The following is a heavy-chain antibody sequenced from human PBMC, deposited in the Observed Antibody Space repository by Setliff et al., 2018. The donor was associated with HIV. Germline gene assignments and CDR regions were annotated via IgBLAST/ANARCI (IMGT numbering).Heavy chain of an antibody. V-gene: IGHV4-39*07. CDR1: GGSIRSSSYY. CDR3: TRIYDYGSYYFDY. Sequence: LSLTCTVSGGSIRSSSYYWGWIRQPPGKGLEWIGSIYYSGSTNYNPSLKSRVTMSVDTFKNQFSLKLSSVTAADTAVYYCTRIYDYGSYYFDYWGQGTLVTVSS. J-gene: IGHJ4*02. CDR2: IYYSGST. D-gene: IGHD4-17*01.